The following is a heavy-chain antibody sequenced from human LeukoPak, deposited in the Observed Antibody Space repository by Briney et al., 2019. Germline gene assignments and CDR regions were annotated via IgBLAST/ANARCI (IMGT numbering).Heavy chain of an antibody. CDR2: IYYSGST. CDR3: ARTCITMVRGHEVGDEVCYFDY. Sequence: SETLPLTCTVSGGSISTYYWSWIRQPPGKGLEWIGYIYYSGSTYYNPSLKSRVTISVDTSKNQFSLKLSSVTAADTAVYYCARTCITMVRGHEVGDEVCYFDYWGQGTLVTVSS. V-gene: IGHV4-59*06. D-gene: IGHD3-10*01. J-gene: IGHJ4*02. CDR1: GGSISTYY.